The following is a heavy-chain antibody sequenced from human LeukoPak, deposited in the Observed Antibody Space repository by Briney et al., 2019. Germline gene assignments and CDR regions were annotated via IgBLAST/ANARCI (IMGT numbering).Heavy chain of an antibody. CDR2: ISYDGSNK. CDR1: GFTFSSYG. Sequence: PGGSLRLSFAASGFTFSSYGMHWVRQAPGKGLEWVAVISYDGSNKYYADSVKGRFTISRDNSKNTLYLQMNSLRAEDTAVYYCAKWARFGESYYYYGMDVWGQGTTVTVSS. V-gene: IGHV3-30*18. J-gene: IGHJ6*02. D-gene: IGHD3-10*01. CDR3: AKWARFGESYYYYGMDV.